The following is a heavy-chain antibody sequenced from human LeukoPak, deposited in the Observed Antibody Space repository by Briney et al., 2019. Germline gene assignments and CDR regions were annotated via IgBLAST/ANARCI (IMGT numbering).Heavy chain of an antibody. CDR1: RASIISGGYY. CDR2: IYHSGST. V-gene: IGHV4-30-2*06. D-gene: IGHD1-26*01. Sequence: SQTPSLTRTVSRASIISGGYYWSWIRQSPGKGREWIGYIYHSGSTYCNPSLQSRVTMLVDRSKNQFSLTLTSVTAADTAVYYCARPVDSGSPKAFDIWGQGTMVTVSS. CDR3: ARPVDSGSPKAFDI. J-gene: IGHJ3*02.